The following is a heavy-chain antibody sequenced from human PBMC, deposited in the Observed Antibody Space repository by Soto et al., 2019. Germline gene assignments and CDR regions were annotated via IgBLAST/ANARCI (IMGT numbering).Heavy chain of an antibody. CDR2: ISAYNGNT. V-gene: IGHV1-18*01. J-gene: IGHJ4*02. CDR1: GYTFASYA. CDR3: ARDPPPPDY. Sequence: QVQLVQSGAEVKKPGASVKVSCKASGYTFASYAISWMRQAPGQGLEWMGWISAYNGNTNSAQKLQGRVTMTTDTSTRTAYTELRSLRSADTAVYYCARDPPPPDYWGQGTLVTVSS.